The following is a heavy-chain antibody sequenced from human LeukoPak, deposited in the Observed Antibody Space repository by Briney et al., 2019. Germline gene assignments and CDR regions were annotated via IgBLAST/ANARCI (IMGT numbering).Heavy chain of an antibody. CDR1: GFTFSSYA. Sequence: GGSLRLSCAASGFTFSSYAMSWVRQAPGKGLEWVSAISGSGGSTYYADSVKGRFTISRDNSKNTLYLQMNSLRAEDTAVYYCAKDRVYYDFWSGYFSRYFNYWGQGTLVTVSS. CDR2: ISGSGGST. V-gene: IGHV3-23*01. J-gene: IGHJ4*02. CDR3: AKDRVYYDFWSGYFSRYFNY. D-gene: IGHD3-3*01.